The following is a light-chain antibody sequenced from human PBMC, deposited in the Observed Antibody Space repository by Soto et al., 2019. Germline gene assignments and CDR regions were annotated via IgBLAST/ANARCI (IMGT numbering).Light chain of an antibody. CDR2: DAS. Sequence: EIVLTQSPVTLSLSPGERATLSCRASQSISSFLAWYQQKPGQAPRLLIYDASNRATGIPARFSGSGSGTDFTLAIGSLEPDDFAVYYCQQFSSWPPTFGQGTKVDIK. CDR1: QSISSF. J-gene: IGKJ1*01. CDR3: QQFSSWPPT. V-gene: IGKV3-11*01.